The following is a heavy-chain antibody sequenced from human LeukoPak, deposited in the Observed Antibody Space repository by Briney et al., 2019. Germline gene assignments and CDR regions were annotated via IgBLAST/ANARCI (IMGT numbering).Heavy chain of an antibody. V-gene: IGHV4-59*01. D-gene: IGHD6-6*01. CDR1: GGSISSYY. Sequence: NASETLSLTCTVSGGSISSYYWSWIRQPPGKGLEWIGYIYYSGSTNYNPSLKSRVTISVDTSKNQFSLKLSSVTAADTAVYYCASEYSSSSGLVHWGQGTLVTVSS. CDR3: ASEYSSSSGLVH. J-gene: IGHJ5*02. CDR2: IYYSGST.